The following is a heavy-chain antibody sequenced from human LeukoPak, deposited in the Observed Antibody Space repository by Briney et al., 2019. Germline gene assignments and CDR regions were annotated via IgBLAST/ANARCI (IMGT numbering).Heavy chain of an antibody. J-gene: IGHJ5*02. CDR2: INHSGST. D-gene: IGHD3-22*01. Sequence: SETLSLTCAVYGGSFSGYYWSWIRQPPGKGLEWIGEINHSGSTNYNPSLKSRVTISVDTSKNQFSLKLSSVTAADTAAYYCARVTYYYDSSGYYFWFDPWGQGTLVTVSS. V-gene: IGHV4-34*01. CDR1: GGSFSGYY. CDR3: ARVTYYYDSSGYYFWFDP.